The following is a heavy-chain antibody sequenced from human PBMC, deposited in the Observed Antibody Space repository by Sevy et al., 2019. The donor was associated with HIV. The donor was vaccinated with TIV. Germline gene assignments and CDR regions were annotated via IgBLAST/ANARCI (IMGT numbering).Heavy chain of an antibody. D-gene: IGHD2-2*01. V-gene: IGHV4-34*01. J-gene: IGHJ3*02. CDR2: INHSGGT. CDR1: GGSFSGYY. Sequence: SETLSLTCAVYGGSFSGYYWSWIRQPPGKGLEWIGEINHSGGTNYNPSLKSRVTISGDTSKNQFSLKLSSVTAADTAEYYCARHCSSTSCSHAFDIWGQGTMVTVSS. CDR3: ARHCSSTSCSHAFDI.